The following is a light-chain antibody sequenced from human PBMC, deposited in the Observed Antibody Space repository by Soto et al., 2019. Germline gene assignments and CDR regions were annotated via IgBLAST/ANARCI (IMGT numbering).Light chain of an antibody. Sequence: QTVFAQAASVTLCPCQTICISYAGTRSDVGAYNYVSRYQHHTAKAPKLIISEVSNRPSGVSNRFTGSKSGNTASLTISGLQAEDEADYHCSSLANNNYGFGTGTKVTV. J-gene: IGLJ1*01. V-gene: IGLV2-14*01. CDR1: RSDVGAYNY. CDR2: EVS. CDR3: SSLANNNYG.